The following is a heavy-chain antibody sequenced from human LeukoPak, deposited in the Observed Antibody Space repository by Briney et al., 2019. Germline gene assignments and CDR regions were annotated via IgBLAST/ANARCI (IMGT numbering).Heavy chain of an antibody. Sequence: ASVKVSCKASGYTFTGYYMHWVRQAPGQGLEWMGWINPNSGGTNYAQKFQGRVTMTRDTSINTAYMELSRLRSDDTAVYYCARESGSYLREFDYWGQGTLVTVSS. V-gene: IGHV1-2*02. CDR1: GYTFTGYY. CDR2: INPNSGGT. J-gene: IGHJ4*02. D-gene: IGHD1-26*01. CDR3: ARESGSYLREFDY.